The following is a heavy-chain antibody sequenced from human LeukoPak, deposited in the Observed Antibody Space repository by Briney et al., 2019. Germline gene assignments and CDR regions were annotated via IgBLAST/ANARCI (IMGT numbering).Heavy chain of an antibody. D-gene: IGHD4/OR15-4a*01. Sequence: SQTLSLTCTVSGGSISSYYWSSIRQPPGTGLEFIGYIYYSASTYYNPSLKRRVTISVDTSKSQSLLKLSSVTAAAAAVYYCARDAGAGDICGQGTMVTVSS. V-gene: IGHV4-59*01. J-gene: IGHJ3*02. CDR1: GGSISSYY. CDR2: IYYSAST. CDR3: ARDAGAGDI.